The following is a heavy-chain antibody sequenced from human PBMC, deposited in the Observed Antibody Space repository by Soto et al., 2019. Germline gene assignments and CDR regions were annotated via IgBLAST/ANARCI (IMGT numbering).Heavy chain of an antibody. J-gene: IGHJ4*02. CDR1: GGTLSSYT. V-gene: IGHV1-69*08. Sequence: QVQLVQSGAEVKKPGSSVKVSCKASGGTLSSYTFSWVRQAPGQGLEWMGRIIPNLGITNYAQKFQGRITIIVDKSTSTAYMELSILRSEDTAVYYCARDKGYWSGASCPDFDYWGQGTLVTVS. CDR2: IIPNLGIT. CDR3: ARDKGYWSGASCPDFDY. D-gene: IGHD2-15*01.